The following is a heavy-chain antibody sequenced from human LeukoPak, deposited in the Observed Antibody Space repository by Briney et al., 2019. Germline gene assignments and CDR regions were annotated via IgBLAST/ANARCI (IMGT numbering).Heavy chain of an antibody. V-gene: IGHV3-21*01. D-gene: IGHD2-15*01. CDR3: ARVIGGSQYYMDV. J-gene: IGHJ6*03. CDR1: AFTFSSYS. CDR2: ISSSGSYI. Sequence: GGSLRLSCAASAFTFSSYSMNWVRQAPGKGLEWVSSISSSGSYIYYADSVKGRFTISRDNAKNSLYLQMNSLRAEDTAVYYCARVIGGSQYYMDVWGKGTTVTVSS.